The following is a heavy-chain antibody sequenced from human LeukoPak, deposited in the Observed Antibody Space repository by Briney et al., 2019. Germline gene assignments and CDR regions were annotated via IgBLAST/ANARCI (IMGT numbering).Heavy chain of an antibody. D-gene: IGHD2-2*01. J-gene: IGHJ4*02. Sequence: GGSLRLSCAASGFTVTTNYMTWVRQAPGKGLEWVSSISWSGDRMGYADAVKGRFTISRDNAKNSLFLQMNSLRVEDTALYYCAKDLGGSATTVWGQGTLVTVSS. CDR2: ISWSGDRM. V-gene: IGHV3-9*01. CDR1: GFTVTTNY. CDR3: AKDLGGSATTV.